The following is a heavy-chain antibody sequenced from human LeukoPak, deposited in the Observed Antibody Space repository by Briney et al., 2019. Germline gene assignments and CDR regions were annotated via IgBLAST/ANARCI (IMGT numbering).Heavy chain of an antibody. CDR2: ISGSGRST. CDR3: AKDRSSEMSYFDY. CDR1: GFTFSDYA. J-gene: IGHJ4*02. V-gene: IGHV3-23*01. Sequence: GGSLRLSCAASGFTFSDYAMSWVRQAPGKGLEWVSAISGSGRSTLYADSVKGRFTISRDNSKNTVYLQMNSLRADDTAVYYCAKDRSSEMSYFDYWGQGTLVTVSS.